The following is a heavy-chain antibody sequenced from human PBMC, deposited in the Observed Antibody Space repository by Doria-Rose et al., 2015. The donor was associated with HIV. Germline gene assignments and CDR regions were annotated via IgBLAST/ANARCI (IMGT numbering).Heavy chain of an antibody. CDR1: GDSISSGDSF. CDR2: ISYSGTT. D-gene: IGHD3-10*01. CDR3: ARARNYGFPHFFDF. V-gene: IGHV4-30-4*01. J-gene: IGHJ4*02. Sequence: QVQLQVSGPGLVRPSQTLSLTCTVSGDSISSGDSFWSWIRQPPRKGPEWIGYISYSGTTYYYPSLRGRLTISLDASKNQFSLNLNSVTAADTAVYYCARARNYGFPHFFDFWGQGTLVTVSS.